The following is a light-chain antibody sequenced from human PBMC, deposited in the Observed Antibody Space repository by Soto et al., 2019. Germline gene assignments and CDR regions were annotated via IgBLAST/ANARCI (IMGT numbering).Light chain of an antibody. CDR3: LQDRNYPRT. V-gene: IGKV1-6*01. Sequence: AIQMTQSPSSLFASVGDRVTITCRASQDIRNELGWYQQRPGKAPKALIYGASNLQSGVPSRFSGSGFGTDFTLTISSLQPEDFATYYCLQDRNYPRTFGQGTKVESK. CDR1: QDIRNE. CDR2: GAS. J-gene: IGKJ1*01.